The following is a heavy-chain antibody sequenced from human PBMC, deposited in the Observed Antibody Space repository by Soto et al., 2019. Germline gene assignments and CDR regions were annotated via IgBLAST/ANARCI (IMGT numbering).Heavy chain of an antibody. D-gene: IGHD1-26*01. CDR3: ARDNSGIFYGMDV. CDR1: GYTFTTYY. J-gene: IGHJ6*02. Sequence: VASVKVSCKASGYTFTTYYMHWVRQAPGQGLEWMGIINPSGGSTTYAQKFQGRVTMTRDTSTSTVYMELSSLRSEDTAVYYCARDNSGIFYGMDVWGQGTTVTVSS. V-gene: IGHV1-46*01. CDR2: INPSGGST.